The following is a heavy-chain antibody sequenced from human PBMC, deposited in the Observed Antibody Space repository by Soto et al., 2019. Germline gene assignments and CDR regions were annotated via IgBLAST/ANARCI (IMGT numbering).Heavy chain of an antibody. J-gene: IGHJ5*02. D-gene: IGHD3-16*01. Sequence: SETLSLTCAVSGYSISSGYFWAWIRQPPGKGLEWIGNVYHTGTTYYNPSLKSRVTISVDTSKNQFSLNLNFGTAADTALYYCARVPKGGFDPWGQGTLVTVSS. CDR3: ARVPKGGFDP. V-gene: IGHV4-38-2*01. CDR1: GYSISSGYF. CDR2: VYHTGTT.